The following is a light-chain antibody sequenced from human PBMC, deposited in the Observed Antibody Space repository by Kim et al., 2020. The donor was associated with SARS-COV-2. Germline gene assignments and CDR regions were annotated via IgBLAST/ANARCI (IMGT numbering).Light chain of an antibody. Sequence: ASVGDRVTITCRASQPISTFLNWYQQKPGKAPKLLIYAASSVDSVVPSRFSGSGSGTDFTLTISGLLPEDFASYFCQQSSTSPPYTFGQGTKLEI. V-gene: IGKV1-39*01. CDR1: QPISTF. CDR2: AAS. CDR3: QQSSTSPPYT. J-gene: IGKJ2*01.